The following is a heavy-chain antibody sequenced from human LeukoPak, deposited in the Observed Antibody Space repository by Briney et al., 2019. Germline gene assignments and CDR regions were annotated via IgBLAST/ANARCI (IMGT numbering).Heavy chain of an antibody. Sequence: ASVKVSCKASGYTFTSYGINWVRQATGQGLEWMGWMNPNSGNTGYAQKFQGRVTMTRNTSISTAYMEPSSLRSEDTAVYYCARLVVVTASFDYWGQGTLVTVSS. CDR3: ARLVVVTASFDY. CDR1: GYTFTSYG. D-gene: IGHD2-21*02. CDR2: MNPNSGNT. J-gene: IGHJ4*02. V-gene: IGHV1-8*02.